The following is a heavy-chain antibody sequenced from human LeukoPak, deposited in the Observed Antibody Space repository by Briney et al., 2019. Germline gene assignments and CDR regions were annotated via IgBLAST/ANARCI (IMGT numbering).Heavy chain of an antibody. J-gene: IGHJ4*02. Sequence: PSETLSLTCAVYGGSSSGYYWSWIRQPPGKGLEWNGEINHSGSTNYNPSLKSRVTISVDTTENQFSLKLSSVTAADTAVYYCARGPSPDYWGQGTLVTVSS. CDR1: GGSSSGYY. V-gene: IGHV4-34*01. CDR2: INHSGST. CDR3: ARGPSPDY.